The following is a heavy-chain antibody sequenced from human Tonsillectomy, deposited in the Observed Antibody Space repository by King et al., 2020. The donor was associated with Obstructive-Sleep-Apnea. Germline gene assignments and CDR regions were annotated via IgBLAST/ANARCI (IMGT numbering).Heavy chain of an antibody. V-gene: IGHV4-31*03. CDR3: ARDRGTTLTTGAVDV. Sequence: PLQESGPGLVRPSQTLSLTCTVSGGSISTVGSYWSWIRHHPVQGLEWIGYIYFTGNTFYNPSLKGRVTISVDTSKNQFSLRLSSVTAADTAVYYCARDRGTTLTTGAVDVWGQGTTVTVSS. CDR1: GGSISTVGSY. CDR2: IYFTGNT. J-gene: IGHJ6*02. D-gene: IGHD4-17*01.